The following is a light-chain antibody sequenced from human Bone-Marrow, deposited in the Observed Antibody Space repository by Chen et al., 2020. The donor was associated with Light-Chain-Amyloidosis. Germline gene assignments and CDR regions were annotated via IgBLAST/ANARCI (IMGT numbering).Light chain of an antibody. CDR1: HIGSTS. CDR3: QVWDRSSDRPV. V-gene: IGLV3-21*02. Sequence: SYVLPQPSSVSVAPGQTATSACGRNHIGSTSVHWYQQTPGQAPLLGVYDDSDRPSGLPERLSGSNSGNTATLTISRVEAGDEADYYCQVWDRSSDRPVFGGGTKLTVL. J-gene: IGLJ3*02. CDR2: DDS.